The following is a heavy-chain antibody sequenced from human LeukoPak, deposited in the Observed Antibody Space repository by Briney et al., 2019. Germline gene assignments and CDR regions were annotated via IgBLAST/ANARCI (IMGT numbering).Heavy chain of an antibody. CDR1: GFTVSSNS. V-gene: IGHV3-9*03. Sequence: GGSLRLSCTVSGFTVSSNSMSWVRQAPGKGLEWVSGISWNSGSIGYADSVKGRFTISRDNAKNSLYLQMNSLRAEDMALYYCAKEDFDYWGQGTLVTVSS. CDR3: AKEDFDY. CDR2: ISWNSGSI. J-gene: IGHJ4*02.